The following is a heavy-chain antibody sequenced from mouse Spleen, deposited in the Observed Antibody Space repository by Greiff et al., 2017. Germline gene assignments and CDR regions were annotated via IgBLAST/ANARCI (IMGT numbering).Heavy chain of an antibody. Sequence: QVQLQQSGAELVRPGSSVKISCKASGYAFSSYWMNWVKQRPGQGLEWIGQIYPGDGDTNYNGKFKGKATLTADKSSSTAYMQLSSLTSEDSAVYFCARRDGYYRFAYWGQGTLVTVSA. J-gene: IGHJ3*01. D-gene: IGHD2-3*01. CDR1: GYAFSSYW. CDR2: IYPGDGDT. V-gene: IGHV1-80*01. CDR3: ARRDGYYRFAY.